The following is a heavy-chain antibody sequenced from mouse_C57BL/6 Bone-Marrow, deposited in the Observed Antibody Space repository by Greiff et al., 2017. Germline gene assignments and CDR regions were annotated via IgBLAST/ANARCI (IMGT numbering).Heavy chain of an antibody. CDR2: IYPRSGNT. V-gene: IGHV1-81*01. Sequence: QVQLQQSGAELARPGASVKLSCKASGYTFTSYGISWVKQRTGQGLEWIGEIYPRSGNTYYNEKFKGKATLTADKSSSTAYMELRSLTSEDSAVYFCARDLDYAWFAYWGQGTLVTVSA. J-gene: IGHJ3*01. CDR1: GYTFTSYG. CDR3: ARDLDYAWFAY. D-gene: IGHD2-4*01.